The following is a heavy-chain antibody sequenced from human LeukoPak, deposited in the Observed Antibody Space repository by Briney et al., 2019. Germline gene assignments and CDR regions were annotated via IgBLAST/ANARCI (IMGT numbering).Heavy chain of an antibody. CDR3: ARGRSTGYPYYFEY. CDR2: MNPNSGST. V-gene: IGHV1-8*03. D-gene: IGHD5-12*01. Sequence: ASVKVSCTASGYTFTSYDINWVRQAAGQGLERMGWMNPNSGSTGYAQKFQGRVTITRNTSISTAYMELSGLRSEDTAVYYCARGRSTGYPYYFEYWGQGTLVTVSS. J-gene: IGHJ4*02. CDR1: GYTFTSYD.